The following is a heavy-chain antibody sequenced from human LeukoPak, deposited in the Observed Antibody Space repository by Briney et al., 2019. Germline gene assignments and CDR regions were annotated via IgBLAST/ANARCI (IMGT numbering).Heavy chain of an antibody. CDR1: GFTFSSYA. CDR3: ARGSSSWYDY. CDR2: ISGSGGST. Sequence: GGSLRLSCAASGFTFSSYAMSWVRQAPGKGLEWVSAISGSGGSTYYADSVKGRFAISRDNSKNTMYLQMNSLRAEDTAVYYCARGSSSWYDYWGQGTLVTVSS. J-gene: IGHJ4*02. D-gene: IGHD6-13*01. V-gene: IGHV3-23*01.